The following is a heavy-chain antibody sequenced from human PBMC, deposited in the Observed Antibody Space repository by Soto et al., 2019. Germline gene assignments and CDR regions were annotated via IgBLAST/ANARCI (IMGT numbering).Heavy chain of an antibody. CDR2: IDSAGSST. CDR1: GFTFSSYW. D-gene: IGHD5-12*01. J-gene: IGHJ4*02. Sequence: EVQLVESGGGLVQPGGSLPLSCAASGFTFSSYWIHWVRQDPGKGLVWVSRIDSAGSSTTYADSVKGRFTISRDNAKNTLYLQMNSLRAEDTAVYYCARETGGDGYNVWGQGTLVTVSS. CDR3: ARETGGDGYNV. V-gene: IGHV3-74*03.